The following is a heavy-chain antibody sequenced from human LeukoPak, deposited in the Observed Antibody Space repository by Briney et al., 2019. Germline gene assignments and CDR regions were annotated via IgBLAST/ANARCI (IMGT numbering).Heavy chain of an antibody. V-gene: IGHV3-66*02. CDR2: IYSGGST. J-gene: IGHJ4*02. Sequence: GGSLGLSCAASGFTFSSNYMSWVRQAPGKGLEWVSVIYSGGSTYYADSVKGRFTISRDNSKNTLYLQMNSLRAEDTAVYYCARDRHSGSYYSENYFDYWGQGTLVTVSS. CDR1: GFTFSSNY. CDR3: ARDRHSGSYYSENYFDY. D-gene: IGHD1-26*01.